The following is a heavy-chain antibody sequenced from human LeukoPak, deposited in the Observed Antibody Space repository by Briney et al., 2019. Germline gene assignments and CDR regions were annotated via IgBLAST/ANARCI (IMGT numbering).Heavy chain of an antibody. CDR2: ISYDGSYK. J-gene: IGHJ4*02. Sequence: AGGSLRLSCVASGFTFSSYAMHWARQAPGKGLEWVAVISYDGSYKYYADSVKGRFTISRDNSENTLYLQMNSLRVEDTAVYYCARAPSVGATTLDYWGQGTLVTVSS. D-gene: IGHD1-26*01. V-gene: IGHV3-30*04. CDR3: ARAPSVGATTLDY. CDR1: GFTFSSYA.